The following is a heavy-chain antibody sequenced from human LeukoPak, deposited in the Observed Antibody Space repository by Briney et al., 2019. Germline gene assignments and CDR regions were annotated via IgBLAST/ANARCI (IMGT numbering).Heavy chain of an antibody. D-gene: IGHD3-10*01. CDR3: ARHSSGYYYGSGINWFDP. Sequence: SETLSLTCSVSGGSISSSSSYWGWIRQPPGKGLEWIGSIYYSGSTYYNPSLKSRVTISVDTSKKQFSLKLSSVTAVDTAVYYCARHSSGYYYGSGINWFDPWGQGTLVTVSS. J-gene: IGHJ5*02. V-gene: IGHV4-39*01. CDR1: GGSISSSSSY. CDR2: IYYSGST.